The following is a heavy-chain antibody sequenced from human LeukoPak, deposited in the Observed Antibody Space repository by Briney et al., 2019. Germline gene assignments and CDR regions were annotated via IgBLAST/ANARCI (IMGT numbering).Heavy chain of an antibody. J-gene: IGHJ4*02. CDR1: GFTFSSYW. CDR3: ARDRYGDYFDY. V-gene: IGHV3-7*01. Sequence: GGSLRLSCAASGFTFSSYWMSWVRQAPGKGLKWVANIKQDGSEKYYVDSVKGRFTISRDNAKNSLYLQMNSLRAEDTAVYYCARDRYGDYFDYWAQGTLVTVSS. CDR2: IKQDGSEK. D-gene: IGHD4/OR15-4a*01.